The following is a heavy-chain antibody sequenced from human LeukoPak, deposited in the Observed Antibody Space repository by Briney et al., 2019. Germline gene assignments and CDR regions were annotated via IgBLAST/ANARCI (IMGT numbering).Heavy chain of an antibody. J-gene: IGHJ6*02. D-gene: IGHD6-19*01. CDR3: ATDPVAVVRMDV. CDR1: GLTFSRYA. V-gene: IGHV3-23*01. CDR2: ISGSGDT. Sequence: GGSLRLSCAASGLTFSRYAMTWFRQAPGKGLEWVSSISGSGDTYYADSVKGRFTISRDNSKNTLYLQMNSLRAEDTAVYYCATDPVAVVRMDVWGQGTTVTVSS.